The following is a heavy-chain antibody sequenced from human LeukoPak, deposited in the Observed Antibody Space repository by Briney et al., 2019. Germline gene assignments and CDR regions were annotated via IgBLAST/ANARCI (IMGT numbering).Heavy chain of an antibody. CDR1: GGSISSSSYY. CDR2: IYYSGST. Sequence: SETLSLTCTVSGGSISSSSYYWGWIRQPPGKGLEWIGSIYYSGSTYYNPSLKSRVTISVDTSKNQFSLKLSSVTAADTAVYYCARGRRLRFGELDYYFDYWGQGTLVTVSS. D-gene: IGHD3-10*01. J-gene: IGHJ4*02. CDR3: ARGRRLRFGELDYYFDY. V-gene: IGHV4-39*07.